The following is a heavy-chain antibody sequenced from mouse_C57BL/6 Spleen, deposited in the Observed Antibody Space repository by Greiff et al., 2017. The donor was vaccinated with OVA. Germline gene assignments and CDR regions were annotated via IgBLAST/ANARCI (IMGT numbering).Heavy chain of an antibody. Sequence: QVQLKQPGAELVMPGASVKLSCKASGYTFTSYWMHWVKQRPGQGLEWIGEIDPSDSYTNYNQKFKGKSTLTVDKSSSTAYMQLSSLTSEDSAVYYCARGKYGNFYYYAMDYWGQGTSVTVSS. V-gene: IGHV1-69*01. CDR1: GYTFTSYW. D-gene: IGHD2-10*02. CDR2: IDPSDSYT. J-gene: IGHJ4*01. CDR3: ARGKYGNFYYYAMDY.